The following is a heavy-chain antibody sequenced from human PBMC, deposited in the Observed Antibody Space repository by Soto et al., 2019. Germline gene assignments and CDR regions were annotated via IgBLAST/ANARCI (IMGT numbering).Heavy chain of an antibody. J-gene: IGHJ4*02. Sequence: EASVKVSCKASGYTFTSYGISWVRQAPGQGLEWMGWISAYNGNTNYAQKLQGRVTMTTDTSTRTAYMELRSLRSDDTAGYYCARTIYDSSGYYYEAWVYFDYWGQGTLVTVSS. CDR2: ISAYNGNT. CDR1: GYTFTSYG. D-gene: IGHD3-22*01. CDR3: ARTIYDSSGYYYEAWVYFDY. V-gene: IGHV1-18*04.